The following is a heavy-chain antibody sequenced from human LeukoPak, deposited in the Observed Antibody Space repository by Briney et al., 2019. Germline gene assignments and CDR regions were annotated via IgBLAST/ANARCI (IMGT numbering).Heavy chain of an antibody. CDR2: ISGSGGST. CDR1: GFTFSSYA. Sequence: PGGSLRLSCAASGFTFSSYAMSWVRQAPGKGLDWVSTISGSGGSTYYADSVKGRFTISRDNSKNTLYLQMNSLRAEDTAVYYCAKDLEPIGDFVQGSAFDIWGQGTMVTVSS. CDR3: AKDLEPIGDFVQGSAFDI. D-gene: IGHD4-17*01. V-gene: IGHV3-23*01. J-gene: IGHJ3*02.